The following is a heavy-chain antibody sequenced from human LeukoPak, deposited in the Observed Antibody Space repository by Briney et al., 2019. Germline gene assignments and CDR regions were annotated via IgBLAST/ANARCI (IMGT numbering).Heavy chain of an antibody. CDR3: ARGPHSYTPAHFERPSDY. V-gene: IGHV3-7*01. Sequence: GGSLRLSCVGSGFIYGNYWMHWVRQAPGKGLEWVASVMQDGREKHYVDSVKGRFVISRDNTQNSVFLQMNSLRAEDTAVYYCARGPHSYTPAHFERPSDYWGQGALVAVSS. D-gene: IGHD3-9*01. J-gene: IGHJ4*02. CDR1: GFIYGNYW. CDR2: VMQDGREK.